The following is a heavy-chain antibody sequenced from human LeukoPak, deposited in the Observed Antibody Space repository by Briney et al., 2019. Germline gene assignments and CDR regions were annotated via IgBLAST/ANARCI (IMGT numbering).Heavy chain of an antibody. J-gene: IGHJ4*02. CDR1: GYTFTSYY. CDR3: AAALWYSSGWYGHYYFDY. Sequence: ASVKVSCKASGYTFTSYYMHWVRQAPGQGLEWMGIINPSGGSTSYAQKFQERVTITRDMSTSTAYMELSSLRSEDTAVYYCAAALWYSSGWYGHYYFDYWGQGTLVTVSS. V-gene: IGHV1-46*01. CDR2: INPSGGST. D-gene: IGHD6-19*01.